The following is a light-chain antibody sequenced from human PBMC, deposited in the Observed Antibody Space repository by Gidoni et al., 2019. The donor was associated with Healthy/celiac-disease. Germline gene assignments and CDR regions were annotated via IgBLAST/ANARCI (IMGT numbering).Light chain of an antibody. CDR1: QSISSY. J-gene: IGKJ4*01. CDR3: QQSNSTPLT. V-gene: IGKV1-39*01. Sequence: IHITPSPSSLSASVGDRVTITCRASQSISSYLNWYQQKPGKAPKLLIYAASRWQSGVPSRFSGSGSGTDFTLTISSLQPEDFATYYCQQSNSTPLTFGGGTKVEIK. CDR2: AAS.